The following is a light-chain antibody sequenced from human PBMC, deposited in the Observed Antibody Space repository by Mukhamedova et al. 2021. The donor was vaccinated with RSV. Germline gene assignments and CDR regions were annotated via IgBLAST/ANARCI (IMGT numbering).Light chain of an antibody. CDR1: QSISSY. CDR3: QQSYSTPYT. V-gene: IGKV1-39*01. J-gene: IGKJ2*01. Sequence: RVTITCRASQSISSYLNWYQQKPGKAPKLLIYAASSLQSGVPSRFSGSGSGTDFTLTISSLQPEDFATYYCQQSYSTPYTFGQGT. CDR2: AAS.